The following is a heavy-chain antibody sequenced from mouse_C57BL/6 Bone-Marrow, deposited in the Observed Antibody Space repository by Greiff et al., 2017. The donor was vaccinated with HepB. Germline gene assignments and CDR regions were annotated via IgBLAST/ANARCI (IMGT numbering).Heavy chain of an antibody. CDR2: IDPETGGT. CDR3: TRGNYSNFYYFDY. CDR1: GYTFTDYE. V-gene: IGHV1-15*01. D-gene: IGHD2-5*01. Sequence: VQLQQSGAELVRPGASVTLSCKASGYTFTDYEMHWVKQTPVHGLEWIGAIDPETGGTAYNQKFKGKAILTADKSSSTAYMELRSLTSEDSAVYYCTRGNYSNFYYFDYWGQGTTLTVSS. J-gene: IGHJ2*01.